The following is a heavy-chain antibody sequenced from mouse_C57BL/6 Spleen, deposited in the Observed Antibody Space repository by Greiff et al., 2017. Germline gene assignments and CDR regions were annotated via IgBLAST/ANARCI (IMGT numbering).Heavy chain of an antibody. Sequence: EVKLVESGGDLVKPGGSLKLSCAASGFTFSSYGMSWVRQTPDKRLEWVATISSGGSYTYYPDSVKGRFTISRDNAKNTLYLQMSSLKSEDTAMYYCARQGDNYYGSSAWFAYWGQGTLVTVSA. V-gene: IGHV5-6*01. D-gene: IGHD1-1*01. CDR1: GFTFSSYG. J-gene: IGHJ3*01. CDR3: ARQGDNYYGSSAWFAY. CDR2: ISSGGSYT.